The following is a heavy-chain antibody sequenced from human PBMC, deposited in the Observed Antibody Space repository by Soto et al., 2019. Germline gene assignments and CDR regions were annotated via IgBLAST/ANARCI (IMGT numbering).Heavy chain of an antibody. J-gene: IGHJ5*02. Sequence: QLQLQESGSGLVKPSQTLSLTCAVSGCSISSGGYSWRWIRQPPGKVLELIGYIYHSGSTYYNPSLKRRGTITVDRSKNMSALTLSWVTAADTGVYSCGRVPSPWGQGTLVTVSS. V-gene: IGHV4-30-2*01. CDR3: GRVPSP. CDR2: IYHSGST. CDR1: GCSISSGGYS.